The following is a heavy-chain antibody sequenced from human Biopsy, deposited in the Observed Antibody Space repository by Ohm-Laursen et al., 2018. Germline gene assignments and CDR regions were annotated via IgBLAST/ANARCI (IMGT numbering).Heavy chain of an antibody. Sequence: TLSLTCTVSGDSITSYFWNWIRQPPGKGLEWIGHIYYSVMTNYNPSLQSRVSISVDTSRNQVSLTLSSVTAADTAVYYCARDSGILNYGNFKYYHYYGMDVWGQGTKVTVSS. D-gene: IGHD4-11*01. V-gene: IGHV4-59*01. CDR3: ARDSGILNYGNFKYYHYYGMDV. J-gene: IGHJ6*02. CDR1: GDSITSYF. CDR2: IYYSVMT.